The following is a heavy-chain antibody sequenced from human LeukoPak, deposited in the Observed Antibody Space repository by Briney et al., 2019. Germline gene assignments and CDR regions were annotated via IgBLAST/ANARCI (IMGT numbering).Heavy chain of an antibody. D-gene: IGHD3-10*01. Sequence: SETLSLTCTVSGVSISNTGYYWGWVRQPPGKGLEWIGTIFYSGSAYYAPSLRSRVSMSLDTSKNQFSLNLNSVTAADTALYFCAGFYGSVTYTYFDSWGQGTLVTVSS. CDR1: GVSISNTGYY. V-gene: IGHV4-39*01. J-gene: IGHJ4*02. CDR2: IFYSGSA. CDR3: AGFYGSVTYTYFDS.